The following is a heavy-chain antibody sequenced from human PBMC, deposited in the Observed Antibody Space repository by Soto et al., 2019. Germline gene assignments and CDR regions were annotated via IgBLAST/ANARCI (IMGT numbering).Heavy chain of an antibody. J-gene: IGHJ6*02. CDR3: ARAGKYYYGSGSPYYYGMDV. CDR1: GYTFTSYG. V-gene: IGHV1-18*04. CDR2: ISGYNGNT. D-gene: IGHD3-10*01. Sequence: QVQLVQSGAEVKKPGASVKVSCKASGYTFTSYGVSWVRQAPGQGLEWMGWISGYNGNTNYAQKLQGRVTMTTDTSTSTACMELRSLRSDDTAVYYCARAGKYYYGSGSPYYYGMDVWGQGITVTVS.